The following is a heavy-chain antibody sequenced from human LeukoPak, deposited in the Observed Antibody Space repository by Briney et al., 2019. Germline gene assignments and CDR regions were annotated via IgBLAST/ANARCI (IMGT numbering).Heavy chain of an antibody. CDR2: XYXSGXX. CDR3: XXXXAGLFDY. CDR1: YX. J-gene: IGHJ4*02. Sequence: YXXXXIRXXXGXGLXWIGSXYXSGXXYYNPSLKXRXXISVDXXXXXXSLKLSSVTAADTAVYYCXXXXAGLFDYWGQGTLVTVSS. D-gene: IGHD3/OR15-3a*01. V-gene: IGHV4-39*07.